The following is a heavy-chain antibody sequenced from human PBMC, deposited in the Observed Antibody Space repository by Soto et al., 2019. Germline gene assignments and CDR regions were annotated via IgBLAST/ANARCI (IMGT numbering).Heavy chain of an antibody. CDR3: VREPWGFSGSWYDY. D-gene: IGHD5-12*01. CDR1: GFTFSRYD. CDR2: ISSTGDI. Sequence: EVQLVESGGGLVQPGGSLRLSCATSGFTFSRYDMHWVRQVTGKGLEWVSTISSTGDIYYSDSVNGRFTISRDNTKNTLFLQMSSLRVDDTAMYYCVREPWGFSGSWYDYWGQGTLVTVSS. V-gene: IGHV3-13*01. J-gene: IGHJ4*02.